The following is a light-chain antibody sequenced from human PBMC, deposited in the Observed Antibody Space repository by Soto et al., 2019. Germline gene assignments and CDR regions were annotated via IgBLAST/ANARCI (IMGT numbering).Light chain of an antibody. J-gene: IGKJ1*01. CDR1: QNIRSR. CDR3: QPYHSYWT. V-gene: IGKV1-5*01. Sequence: DFQMIQTQPTLVASVEDRDIITCRASQNIRSRLAWFQQKPGKAPKLLIYDASSLESGVPQRFSGSGSGTEYTLTICSLQTDDFSTNYGQPYHSYWTLGEGTKVDIK. CDR2: DAS.